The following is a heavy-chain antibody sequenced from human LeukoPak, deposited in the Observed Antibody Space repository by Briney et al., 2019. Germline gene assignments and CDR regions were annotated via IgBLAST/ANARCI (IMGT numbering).Heavy chain of an antibody. CDR3: ARGYPHYYYMDV. D-gene: IGHD1-1*01. Sequence: PGGSLRLSCAASGFTFSSYSMNWVRQAPGKGLEWVSYISSSSSTIYYADSVKGRFTISRDNAKNSLYLQMNSLRAEDTAVYYCARGYPHYYYMDVWGKGTTVTVSS. V-gene: IGHV3-48*01. CDR1: GFTFSSYS. J-gene: IGHJ6*03. CDR2: ISSSSSTI.